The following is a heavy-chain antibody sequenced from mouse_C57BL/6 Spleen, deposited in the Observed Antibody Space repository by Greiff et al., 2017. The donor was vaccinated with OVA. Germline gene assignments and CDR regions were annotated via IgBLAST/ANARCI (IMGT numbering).Heavy chain of an antibody. D-gene: IGHD1-1*01. J-gene: IGHJ2*01. CDR2: ISDGGSYT. V-gene: IGHV5-4*03. CDR1: GFTFSSYA. CDR3: ARGPSITTYMDY. Sequence: EVMLVESGGGLVKPGGSLKLSCAASGFTFSSYAMSWVRQTPEKRLEWVATISDGGSYTYYPDNVKGRFTISRDNAKNNLYLQMSHLKSEDTAMYYCARGPSITTYMDYWGQGTTLTVSS.